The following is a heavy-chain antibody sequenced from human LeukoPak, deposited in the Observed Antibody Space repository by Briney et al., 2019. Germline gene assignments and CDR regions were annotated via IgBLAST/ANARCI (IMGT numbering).Heavy chain of an antibody. CDR1: GFTFSSYA. Sequence: GGSLRLFCAASGFTFSSYAMSWVRQAPGKGLEWVSSISSSSSYIYYADSVKGRFTISRDNAKNSLYLQMNSLRAEDTAVHYCARDNDHHPRGSFDPWGQGTLVTVSS. CDR2: ISSSSSYI. CDR3: ARDNDHHPRGSFDP. V-gene: IGHV3-21*01. D-gene: IGHD2-8*01. J-gene: IGHJ5*02.